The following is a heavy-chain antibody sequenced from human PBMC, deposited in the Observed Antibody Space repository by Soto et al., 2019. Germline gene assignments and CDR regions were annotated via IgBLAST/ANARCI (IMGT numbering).Heavy chain of an antibody. CDR3: ARQGNYDRSGYSGTFDY. CDR1: GGSIRSYY. CDR2: IDDSGST. J-gene: IGHJ4*02. Sequence: PSETLSLTCSISGGSIRSYYWNWMRQSPGKGLEWIGYIDDSGSTDYNPSLKSRVTISVDTSKNQFSLKMSSVTAADTAVYYCARQGNYDRSGYSGTFDYWGQGIQVTVSS. V-gene: IGHV4-59*01. D-gene: IGHD3-22*01.